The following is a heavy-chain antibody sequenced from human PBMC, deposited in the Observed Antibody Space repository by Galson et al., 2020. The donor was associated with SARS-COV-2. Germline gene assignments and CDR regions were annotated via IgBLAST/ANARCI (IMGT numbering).Heavy chain of an antibody. CDR3: AGGDSSPREDYGVDV. J-gene: IGHJ6*02. V-gene: IGHV3-30*03. Sequence: TGGSLRLSCTASGFTFSSYGMHWVRQAPGQGLEGVAVISYDGSNKYYADSAKGRFTISRDNSKNTLYLQMNSLRAEDTAVYYWAGGDSSPREDYGVDVWGQGTTVTVSS. CDR2: ISYDGSNK. CDR1: GFTFSSYG. D-gene: IGHD6-19*01.